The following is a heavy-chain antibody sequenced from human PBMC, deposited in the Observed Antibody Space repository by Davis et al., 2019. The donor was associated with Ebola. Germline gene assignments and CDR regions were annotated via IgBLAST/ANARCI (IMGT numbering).Heavy chain of an antibody. D-gene: IGHD6-19*01. CDR3: ARHGVAGKTAIDY. V-gene: IGHV4-59*08. CDR1: GDSMKSYY. CDR2: IYSSGST. J-gene: IGHJ4*02. Sequence: PSETLSLTCTVSGDSMKSYYWIWTRQPPGKGLEYIGYIYSSGSTKYNPSLQSRVTMSLDMSASEFSLRLTSVTAAETAFYYCARHGVAGKTAIDYWGQGTLVSVSS.